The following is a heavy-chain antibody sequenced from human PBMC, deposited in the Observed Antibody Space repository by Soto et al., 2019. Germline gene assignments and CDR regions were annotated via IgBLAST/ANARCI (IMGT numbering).Heavy chain of an antibody. V-gene: IGHV3-30*18. Sequence: QVQLVESGGGVVQPGRSLRLSCAASGFTFSSYGMHWVRQAPGKGLEWVAVISYDGSNKYYADSVKGRFTISRDNPKNTLYLQMNSLRVEDTAVYYCAKDLGWIADYYYGMDVWGQGTTVTVSS. CDR3: AKDLGWIADYYYGMDV. CDR2: ISYDGSNK. D-gene: IGHD2-2*03. J-gene: IGHJ6*02. CDR1: GFTFSSYG.